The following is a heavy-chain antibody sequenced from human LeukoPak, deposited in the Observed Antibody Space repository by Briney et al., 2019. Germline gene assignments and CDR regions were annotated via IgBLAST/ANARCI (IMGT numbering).Heavy chain of an antibody. CDR1: GFTFSSYG. CDR3: AGETTSGY. J-gene: IGHJ4*02. V-gene: IGHV3-30*03. Sequence: GGSLRLSCAASGFTFSSYGMHWVRQAPGKGLEWVVVISYDGSNKYYADSVKGRFTISRDNSKNSLYLQMNSLRAEDTAVYYCAGETTSGYWGQGTLVTVSS. D-gene: IGHD1-1*01. CDR2: ISYDGSNK.